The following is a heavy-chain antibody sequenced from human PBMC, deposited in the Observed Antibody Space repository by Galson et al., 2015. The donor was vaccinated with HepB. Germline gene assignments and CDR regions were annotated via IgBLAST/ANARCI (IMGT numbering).Heavy chain of an antibody. CDR3: ARGLSGVPAAHARRYYYYGMDV. Sequence: ETLSLTCAVSGDSFSGYYWTWIRQPPGKGLEWMGEINHSGSTDYNPSLRSRVTISEDMSNNQFSLRLYSVTAADTAVYYCARGLSGVPAAHARRYYYYGMDVWGQGTTVTVSS. CDR1: GDSFSGYY. J-gene: IGHJ6*02. V-gene: IGHV4-34*01. CDR2: INHSGST. D-gene: IGHD2-2*01.